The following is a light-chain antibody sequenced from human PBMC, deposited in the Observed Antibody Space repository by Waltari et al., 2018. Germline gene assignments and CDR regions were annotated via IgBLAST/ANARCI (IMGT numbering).Light chain of an antibody. V-gene: IGKV1-5*01. CDR3: QQYNTYPYT. J-gene: IGKJ2*01. CDR2: DAS. Sequence: LPAYSGDKVTTTCRASQTMTKWLAWYQQTPGKAPSLLIFDASSLQSGVPFRFSGSGSGTEFTLTISSLQPDDYATYYCQQYNTYPYTFGQGTKLEIK. CDR1: QTMTKW.